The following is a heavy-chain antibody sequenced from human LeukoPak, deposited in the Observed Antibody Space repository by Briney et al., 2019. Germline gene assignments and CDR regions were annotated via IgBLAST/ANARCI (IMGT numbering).Heavy chain of an antibody. D-gene: IGHD2-21*01. Sequence: SGGSLRLSCAASGFTVSSNYMSWVRQAPGKGLEWVSVIYSGGSTYYADSVKGRFTISRDNSKNTLYLQMNSLRAEDTAVYYCARGALLYYFDYWGQGTLVTVSS. CDR3: ARGALLYYFDY. CDR1: GFTVSSNY. CDR2: IYSGGST. V-gene: IGHV3-53*01. J-gene: IGHJ4*02.